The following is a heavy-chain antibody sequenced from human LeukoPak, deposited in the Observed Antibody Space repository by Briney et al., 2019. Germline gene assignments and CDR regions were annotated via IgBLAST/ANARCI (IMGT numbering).Heavy chain of an antibody. CDR1: GFTFSSYA. J-gene: IGHJ4*02. CDR2: ISGSGGST. D-gene: IGHD5-24*01. V-gene: IGHV3-23*01. CDR3: AKDPHGEMATIN. Sequence: GGSLRLSCAASGFTFSSYAMSWVRQAPGKGPEWVSAISGSGGSTYYADSVKGRFTISRDNSKNTLYLQMNSLRAEDTAVYYCAKDPHGEMATINWGQGTLVTVSS.